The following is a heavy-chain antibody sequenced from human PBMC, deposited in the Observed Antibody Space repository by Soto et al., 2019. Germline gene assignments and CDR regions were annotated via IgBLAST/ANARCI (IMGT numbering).Heavy chain of an antibody. D-gene: IGHD6-13*01. CDR2: TSAYNGNT. J-gene: IGHJ4*02. CDR1: GYTFTNYG. Sequence: ASVKVSCKASGYTFTNYGISWVRQAPGQGLEWMGWTSAYNGNTKYAQKLQGRVTMTTDTSTSTAYMEMRSLRSDDTAVYYCARVSSSWYKDYFDYWGQGTLVTVSS. V-gene: IGHV1-18*01. CDR3: ARVSSSWYKDYFDY.